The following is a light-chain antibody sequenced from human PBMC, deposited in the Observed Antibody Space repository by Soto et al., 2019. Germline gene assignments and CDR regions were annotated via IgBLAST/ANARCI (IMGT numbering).Light chain of an antibody. V-gene: IGKV1-5*03. CDR2: KAS. CDR1: QSISSW. Sequence: DIQMTQSPSTLSASVGNRVTITCRASQSISSWLAWYQQKPGKAPKLLIYKASSLESGVPSRFSGSGSGTEFTLTISSLQPDDFATYYCQQYNTYPYTFGQGTKLEIK. CDR3: QQYNTYPYT. J-gene: IGKJ2*01.